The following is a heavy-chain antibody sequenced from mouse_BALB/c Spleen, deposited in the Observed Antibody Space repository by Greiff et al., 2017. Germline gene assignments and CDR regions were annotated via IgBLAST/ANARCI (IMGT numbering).Heavy chain of an antibody. CDR2: ISSGSSTI. CDR1: GFTFSSFG. V-gene: IGHV5-17*02. D-gene: IGHD2-14*01. Sequence: EVQLVESGGGLVQPGGSRKLSCAASGFTFSSFGMHWVRQAPEKGLEWVAYISSGSSTIYYADTVKGRFTISRDNPKNTLFLQMTSLRSEDTAMYYCAREGYRYEGYAMDYWGQGTSVTVSS. J-gene: IGHJ4*01. CDR3: AREGYRYEGYAMDY.